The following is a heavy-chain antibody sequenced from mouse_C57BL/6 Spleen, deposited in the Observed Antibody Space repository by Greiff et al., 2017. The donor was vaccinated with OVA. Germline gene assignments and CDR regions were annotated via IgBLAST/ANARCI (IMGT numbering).Heavy chain of an antibody. Sequence: QVQLQQSGAELVRPGASVKLSCKASGYTFTDYEMHWVKQTPVHGLEWIGAIDPETGGNAYNQKFKGKAILTADKSSSTAYMELRSLTSEDSAVYYCTRGSTMITKAWFAYWGQGTLVTVSA. D-gene: IGHD2-4*01. CDR3: TRGSTMITKAWFAY. J-gene: IGHJ3*01. CDR2: IDPETGGN. V-gene: IGHV1-15*01. CDR1: GYTFTDYE.